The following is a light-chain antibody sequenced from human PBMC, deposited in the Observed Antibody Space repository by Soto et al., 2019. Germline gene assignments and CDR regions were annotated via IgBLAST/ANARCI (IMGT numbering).Light chain of an antibody. CDR1: QDISNY. V-gene: IGKV1-33*01. CDR2: DAS. Sequence: DIQMTQSPSSLSSSVGDRVTITCQASQDISNYLKWYQQKPGKAPKLLIYDASNLETGVPSRFSGSGSGTNFTLTINGLPPEYIAAYVCQHYHSLPLTFGQRTKVEIK. CDR3: QHYHSLPLT. J-gene: IGKJ1*01.